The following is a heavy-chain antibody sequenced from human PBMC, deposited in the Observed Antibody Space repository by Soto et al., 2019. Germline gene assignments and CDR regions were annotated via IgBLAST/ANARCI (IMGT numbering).Heavy chain of an antibody. V-gene: IGHV3-21*06. D-gene: IGHD2-15*01. Sequence: NPGGSLRLSCAASGFSFSSFAMNWVRQAPGKGLEWVSIISGSADSTFYADSVKGRFTISRDNAKNSLFLQMSSVRVEDTAVYHCARGCGRAHCPYYMEVWGKGTTVTVSS. CDR2: ISGSADST. J-gene: IGHJ6*03. CDR3: ARGCGRAHCPYYMEV. CDR1: GFSFSSFA.